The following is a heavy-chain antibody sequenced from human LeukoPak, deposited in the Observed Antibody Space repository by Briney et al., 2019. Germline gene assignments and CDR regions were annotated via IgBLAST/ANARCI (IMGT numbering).Heavy chain of an antibody. J-gene: IGHJ4*02. CDR1: GFTFDDYA. CDR3: AKAEMPTITPPTLDY. Sequence: PGGSLRLSCAASGFTFDDYAMHWVRQAPGKGLEWVSGISWNSGSVGYADSVKGRFTISRDNAKNSLYLQMNSLRAEDTALYYCAKAEMPTITPPTLDYWGQGTLVTVSS. D-gene: IGHD5-24*01. V-gene: IGHV3-9*01. CDR2: ISWNSGSV.